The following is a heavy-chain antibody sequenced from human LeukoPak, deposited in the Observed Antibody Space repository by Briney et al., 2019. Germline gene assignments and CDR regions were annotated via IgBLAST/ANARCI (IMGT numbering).Heavy chain of an antibody. CDR1: GGSISSSSYY. J-gene: IGHJ3*02. D-gene: IGHD3-10*01. CDR3: ARLWLRSGAFDI. CDR2: IYYSGST. V-gene: IGHV4-39*01. Sequence: PSETLSLTCTVSGGSISSSSYYWGWIRQPRGKGLEWIGSIYYSGSTYYNPSLKSRVTISVDTSKNQFSLKLSSVTAADTAVYYCARLWLRSGAFDIWGQGTMVTVSS.